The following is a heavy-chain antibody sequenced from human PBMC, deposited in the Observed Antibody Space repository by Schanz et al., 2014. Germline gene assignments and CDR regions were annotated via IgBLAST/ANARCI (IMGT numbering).Heavy chain of an antibody. CDR1: GFSFDKYG. J-gene: IGHJ3*02. CDR3: AKVGPYSGSLGAFDI. CDR2: IWYDGSKT. V-gene: IGHV3-33*06. Sequence: QVQLVESGGGVVQPGRSLRLSCAASGFSFDKYGMHWVRQAPGKGLEWVGVIWYDGSKTYYADSVRGRFTISRENSKNTLYLQMNSLRAEDSAVYYCAKVGPYSGSLGAFDIWGQGTMVTVSS. D-gene: IGHD1-26*01.